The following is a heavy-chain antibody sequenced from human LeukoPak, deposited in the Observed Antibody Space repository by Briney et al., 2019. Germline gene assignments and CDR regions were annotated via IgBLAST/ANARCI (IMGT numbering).Heavy chain of an antibody. Sequence: SETLSLTCTVSGGSISSYYWSWIRQPPGKGREGMGYIYYSGSTNYNPSLKSRVTISEDTSKNQFSLKLSSVTAADTAVYYCVRGVTYYYDRSAYYPYAEYFQHWGQGSLVTVSS. V-gene: IGHV4-59*01. CDR3: VRGVTYYYDRSAYYPYAEYFQH. J-gene: IGHJ1*01. D-gene: IGHD3-22*01. CDR2: IYYSGST. CDR1: GGSISSYY.